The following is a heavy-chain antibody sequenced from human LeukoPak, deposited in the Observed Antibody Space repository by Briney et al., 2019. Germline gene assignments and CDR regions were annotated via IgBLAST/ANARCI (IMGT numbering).Heavy chain of an antibody. CDR1: GFHLSILL. D-gene: IGHD3-22*01. CDR3: AKMSDGSGYFVLSN. V-gene: IGHV3-23*01. J-gene: IGHJ4*02. Sequence: GDPLSHSYAAWGFHLSILLGRCLPPPPGRTVEGCPTSSASGGTTYYADSVKGRFTISRDNSKNTLYLQMNSLRAEDTAVYYCAKMSDGSGYFVLSNWGQGTLVTVSS. CDR2: SSASGGTT.